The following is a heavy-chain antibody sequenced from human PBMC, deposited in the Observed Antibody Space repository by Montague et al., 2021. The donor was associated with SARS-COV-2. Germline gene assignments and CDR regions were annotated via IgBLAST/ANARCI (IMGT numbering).Heavy chain of an antibody. CDR3: ARHFQSGSYGAYYYYGMDV. CDR2: IGDSGDST. Sequence: SLRLSCAASGFTFSSHAMSWVRQAPGRGLEWVSGIGDSGDSTYYADSVKGRFTIFRDNSNNMLYLQMISLRVEDTAAYYCARHFQSGSYGAYYYYGMDVWGQGTTVTVSS. D-gene: IGHD1-26*01. J-gene: IGHJ6*02. V-gene: IGHV3-23*01. CDR1: GFTFSSHA.